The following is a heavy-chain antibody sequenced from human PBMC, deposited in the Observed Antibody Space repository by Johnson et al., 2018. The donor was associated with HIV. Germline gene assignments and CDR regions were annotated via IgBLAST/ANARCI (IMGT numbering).Heavy chain of an antibody. CDR2: ISGGGGST. V-gene: IGHV3-NL1*01. J-gene: IGHJ3*02. CDR1: GFTFSSSD. CDR3: ARGYYYDSSGSDDAFDI. D-gene: IGHD3-22*01. Sequence: VQLVESGGGVVQPGRSLRLSCAASGFTFSSSDYMYGVRHPPGKGLELVSVISGGGGSTYAADSVKRRFIISRDNSKNTLSLQMNSLRAEDTAVYYCARGYYYDSSGSDDAFDIWGQGTMVTVSS.